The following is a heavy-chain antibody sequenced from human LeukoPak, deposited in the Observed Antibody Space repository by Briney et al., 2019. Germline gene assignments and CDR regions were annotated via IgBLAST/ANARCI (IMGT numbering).Heavy chain of an antibody. Sequence: ASVKVSCKASGYTFTGYYMHLVRQAPGQGLEWMGRINPNSGGTNYAQKLQGRVTMTRDTSISTAYMELSRLRSDDTAVYYCARDTYYDYVWGSSNDAFDIWGQGTMVTVSS. CDR1: GYTFTGYY. V-gene: IGHV1-2*06. CDR2: INPNSGGT. D-gene: IGHD3-16*01. J-gene: IGHJ3*02. CDR3: ARDTYYDYVWGSSNDAFDI.